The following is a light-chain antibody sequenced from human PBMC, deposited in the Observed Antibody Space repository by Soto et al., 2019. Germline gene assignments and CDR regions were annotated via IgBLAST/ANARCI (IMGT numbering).Light chain of an antibody. J-gene: IGKJ1*01. CDR1: QTVSSTY. Sequence: EIVLTQSPGNLSLSPGERATLSCRASQTVSSTYLVWYQQKPGQAPRLLIYGASNRAPGISDRFSGSGSGTDFTLTISRLEPEDFAVYYCHQCGNSWWTFGQGTKVEIK. V-gene: IGKV3-20*01. CDR2: GAS. CDR3: HQCGNSWWT.